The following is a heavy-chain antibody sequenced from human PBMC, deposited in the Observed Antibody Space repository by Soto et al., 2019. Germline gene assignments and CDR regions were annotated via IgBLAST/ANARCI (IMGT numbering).Heavy chain of an antibody. Sequence: ASVKVSCKASGYTFTSYGISWVRQAPGQGLEWMGWISAYNGNTNYAQKLQGRVTMTTDTSTSTAYMELRSLRSDDTAVYYCARDGSGYDDYYYMDVWGKGTTVTVSS. CDR1: GYTFTSYG. CDR3: ARDGSGYDDYYYMDV. CDR2: ISAYNGNT. V-gene: IGHV1-18*01. J-gene: IGHJ6*03. D-gene: IGHD5-12*01.